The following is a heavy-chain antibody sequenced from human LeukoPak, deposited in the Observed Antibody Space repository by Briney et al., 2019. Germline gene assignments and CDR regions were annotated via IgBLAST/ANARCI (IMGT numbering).Heavy chain of an antibody. V-gene: IGHV3-48*04. CDR1: GFTFSSYN. CDR2: ISTSNTI. J-gene: IGHJ4*02. Sequence: PGGSLRLSCAASGFTFSSYNMNWVRQAPGKGLEWVSYISTSNTIFYADSVKGRFTISRDNAKNSLYLQMNSLRAEDTAVYYCARDLGGKGIAAAGTDYWGQGTLVTVSS. D-gene: IGHD6-13*01. CDR3: ARDLGGKGIAAAGTDY.